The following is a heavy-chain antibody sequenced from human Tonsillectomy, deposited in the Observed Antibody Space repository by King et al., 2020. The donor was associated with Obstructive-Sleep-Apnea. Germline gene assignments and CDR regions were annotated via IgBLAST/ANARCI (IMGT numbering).Heavy chain of an antibody. J-gene: IGHJ4*02. CDR2: IYPGDSDT. Sequence: QLVPSGAEVKKPGESLKISCKGSGSNFNRYWIAWVRQLPGKGLEWMGFIYPGDSDTRYSPSFQGQVTISADKSISTVYLQWSSLKASDTAMYYCAKHYYDSSGYYEFDFWGQGTLVTVSS. CDR1: GSNFNRYW. V-gene: IGHV5-51*01. CDR3: AKHYYDSSGYYEFDF. D-gene: IGHD3-22*01.